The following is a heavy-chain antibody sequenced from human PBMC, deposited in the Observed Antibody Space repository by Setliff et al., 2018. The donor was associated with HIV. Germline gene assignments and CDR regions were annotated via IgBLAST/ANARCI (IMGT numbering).Heavy chain of an antibody. J-gene: IGHJ6*03. CDR1: GGSISSHY. CDR3: ARDSGLGLNYYYFMDV. Sequence: PSETLSLTCTVSGGSISSHYWSWIRQPAGKGLEWIGRIYTSGNTNYNPSLKSRVTMSVDTSKNQFSLKLSSVTAADTAVYYCARDSGLGLNYYYFMDVCGKGTTVTVSS. D-gene: IGHD3-10*01. CDR2: IYTSGNT. V-gene: IGHV4-4*07.